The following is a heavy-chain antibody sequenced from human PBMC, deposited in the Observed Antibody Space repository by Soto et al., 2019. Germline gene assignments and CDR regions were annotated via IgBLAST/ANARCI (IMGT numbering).Heavy chain of an antibody. CDR3: ARDQSAEYCSGGSCYNYYYGMDV. Sequence: PSETLSLTCAVSGGSISSSNWWSWVRQPPGKGLEWIGEIYHSGSINYNPSLKSRVTTSVDKSQNQFPLELRSVTAADTAVYYCARDQSAEYCSGGSCYNYYYGMDVWGQGTTVTVSS. CDR1: GGSISSSNW. V-gene: IGHV4-4*02. J-gene: IGHJ6*02. D-gene: IGHD2-15*01. CDR2: IYHSGSI.